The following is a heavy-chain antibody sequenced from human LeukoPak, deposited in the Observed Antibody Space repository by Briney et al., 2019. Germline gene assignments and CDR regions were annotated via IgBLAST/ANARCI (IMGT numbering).Heavy chain of an antibody. CDR1: GFTFSDYY. CDR2: ISSSSSYT. J-gene: IGHJ4*02. CDR3: ARGQIAAAGTPRRPPDY. V-gene: IGHV3-11*06. D-gene: IGHD6-13*01. Sequence: GGSLRLSCAASGFTFSDYYMSWIRQAPRKGLEWVSYISSSSSYTNYAASVKGRFTISRDNAKNSLYLQMNSLRAEDTAVYYCARGQIAAAGTPRRPPDYWGQGALVTVSS.